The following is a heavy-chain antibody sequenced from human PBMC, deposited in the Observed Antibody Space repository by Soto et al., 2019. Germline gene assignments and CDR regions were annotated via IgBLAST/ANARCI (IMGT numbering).Heavy chain of an antibody. J-gene: IGHJ4*02. Sequence: ASVKVSCKASRGTFSSYAISWVRQAPGQGLEWMGGIIPIFGTANYAQKFQGRVTITADESTSTAYMELSSLRSEDTAVYYCARVVTMVRGVPLGDFDYWGQGTLVTVSS. D-gene: IGHD3-10*01. V-gene: IGHV1-69*13. CDR1: RGTFSSYA. CDR3: ARVVTMVRGVPLGDFDY. CDR2: IIPIFGTA.